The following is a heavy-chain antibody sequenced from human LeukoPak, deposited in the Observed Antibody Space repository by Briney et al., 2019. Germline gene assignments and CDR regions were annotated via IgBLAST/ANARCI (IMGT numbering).Heavy chain of an antibody. CDR2: IYYSGST. CDR3: ARAANYYYDSSGPSSAFDI. D-gene: IGHD3-22*01. Sequence: SETLSLTCTVSGGSISSYYWSWIRQPPGKGLEWIGHIYYSGSTNYNPSLKSRVTISVDTSKNQFSLKLSSVTAADTAVYYCARAANYYYDSSGPSSAFDIWGQGTMVTVSS. CDR1: GGSISSYY. V-gene: IGHV4-59*01. J-gene: IGHJ3*02.